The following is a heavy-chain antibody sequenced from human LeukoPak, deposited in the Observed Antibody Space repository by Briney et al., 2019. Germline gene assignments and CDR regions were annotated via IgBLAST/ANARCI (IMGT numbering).Heavy chain of an antibody. V-gene: IGHV3-23*01. CDR2: ISGSGGRT. J-gene: IGHJ6*02. Sequence: PGGSLRLSCAASGFTFSSYAMSWVRQAPGKGLEWVSTISGSGGRTYYADSVKGRFTISRDNSRNALYLQVNSLRAEDTAVYYCAKDSSTTNYYYGLDVWGQGTTVTVSS. D-gene: IGHD2-2*01. CDR3: AKDSSTTNYYYGLDV. CDR1: GFTFSSYA.